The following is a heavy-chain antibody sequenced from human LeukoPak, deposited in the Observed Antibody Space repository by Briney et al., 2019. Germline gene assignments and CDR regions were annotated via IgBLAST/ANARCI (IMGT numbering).Heavy chain of an antibody. CDR1: GFTFSSYA. V-gene: IGHV3-23*01. CDR2: ISGSGGST. J-gene: IGHJ3*01. CDR3: ARHSSPYLDAFDL. Sequence: GGSLRLSCAASGFTFSSYAMSWVRQAPGKGLEWVSAISGSGGSTYYADSVKGRFTISRDNSKNTLYLQVNSLRAEDTAVYYCARHSSPYLDAFDLWGPGTMVTVSS. D-gene: IGHD2-15*01.